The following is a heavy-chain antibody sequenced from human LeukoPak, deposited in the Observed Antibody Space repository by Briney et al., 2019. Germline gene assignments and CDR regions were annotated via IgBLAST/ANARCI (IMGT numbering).Heavy chain of an antibody. V-gene: IGHV1-18*01. CDR1: IYIFTSYG. D-gene: IGHD3-10*01. CDR2: IRAYNGNT. Sequence: ASVKASRKASIYIFTSYGISWVRQAPGQGLEWMGWIRAYNGNTNYAQKYQGRVTMTTDTSTSTAYMELRSMRSDDTAVYYCARGPGSYPDIPLDYWGQGTLVTVSS. J-gene: IGHJ4*02. CDR3: ARGPGSYPDIPLDY.